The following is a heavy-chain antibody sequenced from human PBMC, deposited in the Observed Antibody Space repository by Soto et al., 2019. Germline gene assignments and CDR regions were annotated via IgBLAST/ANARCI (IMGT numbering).Heavy chain of an antibody. V-gene: IGHV1-69*01. D-gene: IGHD1-26*01. CDR3: ARDGGKHSGGIDY. J-gene: IGHJ4*02. CDR1: GGTFSSYS. CDR2: IIPIFCTA. Sequence: QVQLVQSGAEVKKPGSSVKVSCKASGGTFSSYSINWVRQAPGQGLEWMGEIIPIFCTANYAQKFHGRVTITADAPTSTAYMELSSLRSEDTAVYYCARDGGKHSGGIDYWGQGTLVTVSS.